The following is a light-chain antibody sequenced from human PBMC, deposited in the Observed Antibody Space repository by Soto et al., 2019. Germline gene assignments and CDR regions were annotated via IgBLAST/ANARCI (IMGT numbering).Light chain of an antibody. CDR3: GSWDSSLSAYV. J-gene: IGLJ1*01. CDR1: SSNIGGNS. CDR2: GDN. V-gene: IGLV1-51*01. Sequence: QSALTQPPSVSAAPGQKVTISCSGSSSNIGGNSVSWYQQLPGTAPKLLMYGDNKRPSGIPDRFSGSKSGTSATLGITGFQTGDEADYYCGSWDSSLSAYVFGTGTKVTVL.